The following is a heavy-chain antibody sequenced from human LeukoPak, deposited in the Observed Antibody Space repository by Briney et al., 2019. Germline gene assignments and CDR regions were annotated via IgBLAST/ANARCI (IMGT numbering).Heavy chain of an antibody. CDR1: GYTFTSHY. CDR2: INPSGGST. D-gene: IGHD6-13*01. Sequence: EASVKVSCKASGYTFTSHYMHWVRPAPGQGLEWMGIINPSGGSTSYAQKFQGRVTMTRDTSTSTVYLELSSVRSEDTAVYCCERDLGRCYNPGIAAAGLDYWGQGTLVTVSS. V-gene: IGHV1-46*01. CDR3: ERDLGRCYNPGIAAAGLDY. J-gene: IGHJ4*02.